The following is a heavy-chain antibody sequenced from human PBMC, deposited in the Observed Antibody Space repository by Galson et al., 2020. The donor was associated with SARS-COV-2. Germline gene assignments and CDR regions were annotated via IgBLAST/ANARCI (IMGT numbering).Heavy chain of an antibody. V-gene: IGHV4-59*01. D-gene: IGHD3-3*01. CDR1: GGSISSYY. CDR3: ARSRDYDFWSGYSQVGWWYFDL. Sequence: SETLSLTCTVSGGSISSYYWSWIRQPPAKGLEWIGYIYYTGSTNYNPSLKSRVTISVDTSKNQFSLKLSSVTAADTAVYYCARSRDYDFWSGYSQVGWWYFDLWGRGTLVTVSS. J-gene: IGHJ2*01. CDR2: IYYTGST.